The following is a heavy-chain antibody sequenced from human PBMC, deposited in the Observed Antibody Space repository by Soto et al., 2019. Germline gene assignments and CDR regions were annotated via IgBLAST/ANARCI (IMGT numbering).Heavy chain of an antibody. CDR2: IYYSGST. CDR1: GGSISSGGYY. CDR3: ARDRYCSGGSCYSGRAFDI. V-gene: IGHV4-31*03. D-gene: IGHD2-15*01. Sequence: SETLSLTCTVSGGSISSGGYYWSWIRQHPGKGLEWIGYIYYSGSTYYNPSLKSRVTISVDTSKNQFSLKLSSVTAADTAVYYCARDRYCSGGSCYSGRAFDIWGQGTMVTVSS. J-gene: IGHJ3*02.